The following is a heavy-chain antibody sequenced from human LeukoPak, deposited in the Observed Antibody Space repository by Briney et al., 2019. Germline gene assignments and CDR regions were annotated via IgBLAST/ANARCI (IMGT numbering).Heavy chain of an antibody. CDR3: ARDRSGYYYFDY. J-gene: IGHJ4*02. CDR2: ISSSSSYI. CDR1: GFTYSSYS. D-gene: IGHD3-22*01. Sequence: GGSLRLSCAASGFTYSSYSMNWVRQAPGKGREWVSSISSSSSYIYYADSVKGRFTISRDNAKNSLHLQMNSLRAEDTAAYYCARDRSGYYYFDYWGQGTLVTVSS. V-gene: IGHV3-21*01.